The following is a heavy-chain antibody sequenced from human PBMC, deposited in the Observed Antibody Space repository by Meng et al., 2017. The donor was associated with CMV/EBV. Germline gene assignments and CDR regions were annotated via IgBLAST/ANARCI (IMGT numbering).Heavy chain of an antibody. V-gene: IGHV4-34*01. D-gene: IGHD3-22*01. CDR2: INHSGST. Sequence: QVQLHQRGAGLWKPSETLSLPCAVYGGSFSGYYWSWIRQPPGKGLEWIGEINHSGSTNYNPSLKSRVTISVDTSKNQFSLKLSSVTAADTAVYYCARVWDSGWDYWGQGTLVTVSS. CDR1: GGSFSGYY. CDR3: ARVWDSGWDY. J-gene: IGHJ4*02.